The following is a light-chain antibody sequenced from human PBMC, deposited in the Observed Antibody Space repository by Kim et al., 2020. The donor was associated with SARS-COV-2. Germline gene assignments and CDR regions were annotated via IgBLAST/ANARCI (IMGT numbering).Light chain of an antibody. J-gene: IGLJ1*01. CDR1: SSKIGSDSD. CDR2: GDP. Sequence: GVTVSCTEGSSKIGSDSDVHWYQHLPGTAPKPLIFGDPTRASGVPGRFSGSKSGTSASLAITGLQAEDEGDYYCHSYDSGLTGYVFGSGTKVTVL. CDR3: HSYDSGLTGYV. V-gene: IGLV1-40*01.